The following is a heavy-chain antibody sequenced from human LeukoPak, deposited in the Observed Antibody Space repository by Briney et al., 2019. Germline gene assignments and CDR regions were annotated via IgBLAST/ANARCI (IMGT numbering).Heavy chain of an antibody. CDR2: INPSGGST. V-gene: IGHV1-46*01. CDR3: ARGGVPAALQRFYFDY. D-gene: IGHD2-2*02. Sequence: ASVKVSCKASGYTFTSYYMHWVRQAPGQGLEWMGIINPSGGSTSYAQKFQGRVTMTRDKSTSTVYMELSSLRSEDTAVYYCARGGVPAALQRFYFDYWGQGTLVTVSS. CDR1: GYTFTSYY. J-gene: IGHJ4*02.